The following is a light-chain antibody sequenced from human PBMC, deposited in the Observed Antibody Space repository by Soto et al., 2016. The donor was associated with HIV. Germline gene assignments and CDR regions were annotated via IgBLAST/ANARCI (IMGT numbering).Light chain of an antibody. CDR2: DDT. J-gene: IGLJ1*01. CDR1: NIGSKS. V-gene: IGLV3-21*03. CDR3: QVWDTYTNHFV. Sequence: SYELTQPPSVSVAPGKTARITCGGNNIGSKSVHWYRQKPGQAPVLVVYDDTDRPSGIPERFSGSNSGNTATLTISRVEAGDEADYYCQVWDTYTNHFVFGPGTKVTVL.